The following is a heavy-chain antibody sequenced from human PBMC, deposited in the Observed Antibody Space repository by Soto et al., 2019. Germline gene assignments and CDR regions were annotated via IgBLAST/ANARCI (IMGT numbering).Heavy chain of an antibody. Sequence: ALVKVSCKASGYTFTSYAMHWVRQAPGQRLEWMGWINAGNGNTKYSQKFQGRVTITRDTSASTAYMELSSLRSEDTAVYYCARAWVVVTAPDYWGQGTLVTVSS. CDR3: ARAWVVVTAPDY. D-gene: IGHD2-21*02. CDR2: INAGNGNT. CDR1: GYTFTSYA. V-gene: IGHV1-3*01. J-gene: IGHJ4*02.